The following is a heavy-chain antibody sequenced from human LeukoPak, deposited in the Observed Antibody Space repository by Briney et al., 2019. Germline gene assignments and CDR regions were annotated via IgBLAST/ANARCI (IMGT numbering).Heavy chain of an antibody. Sequence: GGSLRLSCAASGFTFSSYDMHWVRQATGKGLEWVSAIGTAGDTYYPGSVKGRFTISRDNSKNTLYLQMNSLRAEDTAVYYCARDTGYGDYSSWFDPWGQGTLVTVSS. V-gene: IGHV3-13*01. CDR1: GFTFSSYD. D-gene: IGHD4-17*01. J-gene: IGHJ5*02. CDR3: ARDTGYGDYSSWFDP. CDR2: IGTAGDT.